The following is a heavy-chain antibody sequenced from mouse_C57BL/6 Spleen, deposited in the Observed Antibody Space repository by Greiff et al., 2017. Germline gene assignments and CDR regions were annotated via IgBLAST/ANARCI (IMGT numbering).Heavy chain of an antibody. J-gene: IGHJ4*01. V-gene: IGHV1-55*01. CDR1: GYTFTSYW. Sequence: QVQLQQPGAELVKPGASVKLSCKASGYTFTSYWITWVKQRPGQGLEWIGEIYPGSGSTNYNEKFKSKATLTVDTSSSTAYMQLSSLTAEDSAVYYCAREEDPYAMDYWGQGTSVTVSS. CDR3: AREEDPYAMDY. CDR2: IYPGSGST.